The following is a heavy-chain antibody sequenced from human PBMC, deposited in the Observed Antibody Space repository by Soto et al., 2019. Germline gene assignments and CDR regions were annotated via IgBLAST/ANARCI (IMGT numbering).Heavy chain of an antibody. Sequence: RGESRKISCXGSGYSFAGYWITWVRQKPGKGLEWMGRIDPSDSQTYYSPSFRGHVTISVTKSITTVFLQWSSLRASDTAMYYCARKIYDSDTGPNFQYYFDSWGQGTPVTVSS. CDR3: ARKIYDSDTGPNFQYYFDS. J-gene: IGHJ4*02. D-gene: IGHD3-22*01. V-gene: IGHV5-10-1*01. CDR2: IDPSDSQT. CDR1: GYSFAGYW.